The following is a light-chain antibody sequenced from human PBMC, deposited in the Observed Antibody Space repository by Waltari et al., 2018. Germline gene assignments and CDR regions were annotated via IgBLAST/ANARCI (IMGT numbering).Light chain of an antibody. J-gene: IGKJ2*01. CDR1: QGVSMY. CDR2: DAT. V-gene: IGKV3-11*01. Sequence: EVVLTQSPATLSLSPGDTATLSCRASQGVSMYLAWYQHRPGQGPRLLIYDATNRATGIPARFGGSGSGTDFTLTISSLQAEDVAVYYCQQYSGTPYTFGQGTKLEIK. CDR3: QQYSGTPYT.